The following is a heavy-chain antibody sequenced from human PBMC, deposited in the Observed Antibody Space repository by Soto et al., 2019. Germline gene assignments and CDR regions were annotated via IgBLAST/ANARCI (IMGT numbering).Heavy chain of an antibody. D-gene: IGHD3-16*02. CDR2: ISSSGSTI. J-gene: IGHJ6*02. CDR1: GFTFSSYE. Sequence: PGGSLRLSCAASGFTFSSYEMNWVRQAPGKGLEWVSYISSSGSTIYYADSVKGRFTISRDNAKNSLYLQMNSLRAEDTAVYYCARSVSYDNVWGSYRLNPQYYYYGMDVWGQGTTVTVSS. V-gene: IGHV3-48*03. CDR3: ARSVSYDNVWGSYRLNPQYYYYGMDV.